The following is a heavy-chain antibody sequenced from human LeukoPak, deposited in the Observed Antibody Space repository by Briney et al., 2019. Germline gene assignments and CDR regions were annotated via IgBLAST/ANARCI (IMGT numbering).Heavy chain of an antibody. CDR3: ARVQTAHAFDI. J-gene: IGHJ3*02. Sequence: ASVKVSCKASGGTFSSYAISWVRQAPGQGLEWMGRIIPIFGTANYAQKFQGRVTITTDESTSTAYVELSSLRSEDTAVYYCARVQTAHAFDIWGQGTMVTVSS. V-gene: IGHV1-69*05. CDR2: IIPIFGTA. CDR1: GGTFSSYA.